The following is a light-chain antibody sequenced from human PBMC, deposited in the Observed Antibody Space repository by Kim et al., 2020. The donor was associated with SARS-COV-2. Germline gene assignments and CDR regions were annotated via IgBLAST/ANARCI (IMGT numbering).Light chain of an antibody. Sequence: SYELTQPPSVSVSPGQTASITCSGDKLGDKYACWYQQKPGQSPVLVIYQDSKRHSGIPERFSGSNSGNTATLTISGTQAMDEADSYCQAWDSSTVVFG. CDR3: QAWDSSTVV. CDR2: QDS. J-gene: IGLJ2*01. V-gene: IGLV3-1*01. CDR1: KLGDKY.